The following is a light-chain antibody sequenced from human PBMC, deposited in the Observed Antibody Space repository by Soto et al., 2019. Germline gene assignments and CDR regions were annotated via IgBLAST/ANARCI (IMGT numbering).Light chain of an antibody. J-gene: IGLJ1*01. Sequence: QSALAQPPSASGSPGQSVTISCTGSGSDIGAYNFVSWYQQHPGKAPKLMIFGVTERPSGVPDRFSGSKSGNTASLTISGLQAEDEADYYCSSYTSSSTYVFGTGTKLTVL. V-gene: IGLV2-8*01. CDR1: GSDIGAYNF. CDR2: GVT. CDR3: SSYTSSSTYV.